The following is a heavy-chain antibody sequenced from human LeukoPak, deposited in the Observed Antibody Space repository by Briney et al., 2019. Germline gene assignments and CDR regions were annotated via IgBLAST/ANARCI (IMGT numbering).Heavy chain of an antibody. Sequence: ASVKVSYKASGYTFTGYYIQWVRQVPGQGLEWMGWINPHSGDTKYAQKFQGRVTLTRETSVSTAYMELTRLISDDSAMYYCVASYPETALTRRWFDPWGQGTLVTVSS. CDR2: INPHSGDT. D-gene: IGHD5-18*01. CDR3: VASYPETALTRRWFDP. J-gene: IGHJ5*02. CDR1: GYTFTGYY. V-gene: IGHV1-2*02.